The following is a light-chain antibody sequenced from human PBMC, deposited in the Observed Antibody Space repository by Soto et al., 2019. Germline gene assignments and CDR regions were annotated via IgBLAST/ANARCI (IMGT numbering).Light chain of an antibody. CDR2: RNN. J-gene: IGLJ2*01. CDR1: SSNIGSNY. CDR3: AAWDDSLSAVV. V-gene: IGLV1-47*01. Sequence: QSVPTQPPSASGTPGQRVTISCSGSSSNIGSNYVYWYQQLPGTAPKLLIYRNNQRPSGVPDRFSGSKSGTSASLAISGLRSEDEADYYCAAWDDSLSAVVFGGGTKVTVL.